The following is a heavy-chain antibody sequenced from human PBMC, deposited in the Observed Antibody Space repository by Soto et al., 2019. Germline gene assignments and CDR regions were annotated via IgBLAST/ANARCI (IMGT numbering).Heavy chain of an antibody. J-gene: IGHJ6*02. CDR1: GGTFGSYA. D-gene: IGHD2-2*01. CDR2: IIPIPGTA. Sequence: QVQLVQSGAEVKKPGSSVKVSCKASGGTFGSYAISWVRQAPGQGLEWMGGIIPIPGTANYAQKFQGRVTIAATEPTSTAYMELSSLRSEDTAVYYCARSQGSSTSLEIYYYYYYGMDVWGQGTTVTVSS. CDR3: ARSQGSSTSLEIYYYYYYGMDV. V-gene: IGHV1-69*01.